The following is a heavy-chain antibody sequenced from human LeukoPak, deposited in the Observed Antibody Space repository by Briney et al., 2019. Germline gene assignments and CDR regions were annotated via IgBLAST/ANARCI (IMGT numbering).Heavy chain of an antibody. CDR2: ISWDGGST. Sequence: PGGSLRLSCAASGFTFDDYAMHWVRQAPGKGLEWVSLISWDGGSTYYADSVKGRFTISRDNSKNTLYLQMNSLRAEDTAVYYCANLMGPGPSQLLRDYWGQGTLVTVSS. D-gene: IGHD2-15*01. CDR1: GFTFDDYA. CDR3: ANLMGPGPSQLLRDY. V-gene: IGHV3-43D*03. J-gene: IGHJ4*02.